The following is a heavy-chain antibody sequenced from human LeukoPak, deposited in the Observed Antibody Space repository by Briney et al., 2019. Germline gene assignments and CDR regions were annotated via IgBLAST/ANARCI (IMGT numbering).Heavy chain of an antibody. CDR1: GFTFSRSD. CDR2: ISIDGSIK. J-gene: IGHJ4*02. V-gene: IGHV3-30*01. CDR3: AREGIFGVPDYSDH. D-gene: IGHD3-10*02. Sequence: PGGSLRLSCAASGFTFSRSDMHWVRQAPGKGLEWVAVISIDGSIKFYGDSLEGRFIISRDNSKNTLYLQMNSLRVEDTAVYYCAREGIFGVPDYSDHWGQGTLVTVSS.